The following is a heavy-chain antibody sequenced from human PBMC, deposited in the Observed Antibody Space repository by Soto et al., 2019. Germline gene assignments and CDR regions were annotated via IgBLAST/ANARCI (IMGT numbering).Heavy chain of an antibody. CDR3: ARGDGSGYQFFDY. V-gene: IGHV4-59*08. J-gene: IGHJ4*02. CDR1: GGSISSYY. Sequence: SETLSLTCTVSGGSISSYYWSWIRQPPGKGLEWIGYIYYTGSTNYNPSLKSRVTISVDTSKNQFSLKLSSVTATETAVYYCARGDGSGYQFFDYWGQGTPVTVSS. D-gene: IGHD3-22*01. CDR2: IYYTGST.